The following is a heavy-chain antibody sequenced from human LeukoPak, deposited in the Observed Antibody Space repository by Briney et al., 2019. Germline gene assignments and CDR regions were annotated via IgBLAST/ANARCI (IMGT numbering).Heavy chain of an antibody. CDR1: GFSLSTSGVG. J-gene: IGHJ4*01. V-gene: IGHV2-5*02. Sequence: SGPTVVKPTQTLTLTCTFSGFSLSTSGVGVGWIRQPPGKALELLALIYRGDDKRYKSSLKNRLTITTGTSENQVVLTLTTMAPIDTATYYCAYSQGRHIVSIPRPFDHWGHG. CDR3: AYSQGRHIVSIPRPFDH. CDR2: IYRGDDK. D-gene: IGHD2-21*01.